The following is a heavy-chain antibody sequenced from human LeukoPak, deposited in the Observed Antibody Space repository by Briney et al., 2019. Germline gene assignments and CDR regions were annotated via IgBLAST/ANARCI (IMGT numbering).Heavy chain of an antibody. CDR1: GYTFTSYY. CDR3: ARGLEYCRGGSCYMLDY. Sequence: ASVKVSCKASGYTFTSYYMHWVRQAPGQGLEWMGIINPSGGSTSYAQKFQGRVTMTRDTSTSTVYMELSSLRSEDTAVYYCARGLEYCRGGSCYMLDYWGQGTLVTVSS. D-gene: IGHD2-15*01. CDR2: INPSGGST. V-gene: IGHV1-46*01. J-gene: IGHJ4*02.